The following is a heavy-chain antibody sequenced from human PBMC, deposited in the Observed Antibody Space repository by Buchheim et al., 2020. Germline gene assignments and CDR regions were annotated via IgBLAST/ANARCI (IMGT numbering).Heavy chain of an antibody. J-gene: IGHJ4*02. CDR1: GYTFTRYF. Sequence: QVQLVQSGAEVKKPGASVKVSCKPSGYTFTRYFLHWVRQAPGQGLQWMGRINPSDGGTGYAQKFQGRVTMTRDTSTNKVYMELSSLRSEDTAIYFCARDPNSGFGSGWSYFDSWGQGTL. CDR2: INPSDGGT. CDR3: ARDPNSGFGSGWSYFDS. V-gene: IGHV1-46*01. D-gene: IGHD6-19*01.